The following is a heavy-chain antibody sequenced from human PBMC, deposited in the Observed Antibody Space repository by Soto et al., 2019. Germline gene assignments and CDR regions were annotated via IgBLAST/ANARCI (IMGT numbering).Heavy chain of an antibody. J-gene: IGHJ5*02. CDR2: VNNDGSVT. Sequence: GRSLRLPCAAPGITFSGYWMHWVRQAPGKGLVWVSRVNNDGSVTNYGDSVEVRFTISRDDATNTLYLQMNSLRAEDTAVYYCEKDTPHDWLEPWSLG. CDR1: GITFSGYW. V-gene: IGHV3-74*01. CDR3: EKDTPHDWLEP.